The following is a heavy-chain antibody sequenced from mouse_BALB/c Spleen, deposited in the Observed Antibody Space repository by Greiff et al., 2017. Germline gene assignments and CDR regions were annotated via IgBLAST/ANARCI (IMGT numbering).Heavy chain of an antibody. V-gene: IGHV2-2*02. Sequence: VKLQQSGPGLVQPSQSLSLTCSVSGFSLTSYGLHWVRQSPGKGLEWLGVIWGGGSTDYNAAFISRLSISKDNSKSQVFFKMNSLQANDTAIYYCARNWDYWGQGTTLTVSS. CDR3: ARNWDY. CDR2: IWGGGST. CDR1: GFSLTSYG. J-gene: IGHJ2*01.